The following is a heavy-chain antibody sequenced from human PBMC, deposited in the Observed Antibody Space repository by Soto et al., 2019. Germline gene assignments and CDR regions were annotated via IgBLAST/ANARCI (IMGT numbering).Heavy chain of an antibody. CDR1: GHTFHNYA. V-gene: IGHV3-23*01. CDR2: IRGSGGST. Sequence: EVQLLESGGGLEQPGGSLRLSCVGSGHTFHNYAMTWGRQAPGKGLEWVSGIRGSGGSTYYADSVRGRFTISRDDSKNTLYLQMNSLRAEDTAVYYCVKVSRGIGVVPAALNWGQGTLVTVSS. J-gene: IGHJ4*02. CDR3: VKVSRGIGVVPAALN. D-gene: IGHD2-2*01.